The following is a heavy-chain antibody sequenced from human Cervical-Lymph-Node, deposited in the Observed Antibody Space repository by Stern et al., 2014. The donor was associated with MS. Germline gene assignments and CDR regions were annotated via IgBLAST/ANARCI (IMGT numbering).Heavy chain of an antibody. D-gene: IGHD2-15*01. CDR1: GYTFTSYG. V-gene: IGHV1-18*01. Sequence: QVQLVQSGAEVKKPGASVKVSCKASGYTFTSYGISWVRQAPGQGLEWMGCISRFNGNPTYAQKPQGSVTMPTDPSTSTAYMELRSLRSDDTAVYYCARGLLGSENAFDIWGQGTMVTVSS. J-gene: IGHJ3*02. CDR3: ARGLLGSENAFDI. CDR2: ISRFNGNP.